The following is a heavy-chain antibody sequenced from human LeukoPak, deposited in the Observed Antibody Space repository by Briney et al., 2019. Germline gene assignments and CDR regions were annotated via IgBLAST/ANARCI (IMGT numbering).Heavy chain of an antibody. CDR3: ASDPGGSCSCFDP. CDR2: ISAYNGNT. CDR1: GYTFTSYG. V-gene: IGHV1-18*01. D-gene: IGHD1-26*01. J-gene: IGHJ5*02. Sequence: ASVKVSCKASGYTFTSYGISWVRQAPGQGLEWMGWISAYNGNTTYAQKLQGRVTMTTDTSTSTAYIELRSLTSDDTAVYYRASDPGGSCSCFDPWGQGTLVTVSS.